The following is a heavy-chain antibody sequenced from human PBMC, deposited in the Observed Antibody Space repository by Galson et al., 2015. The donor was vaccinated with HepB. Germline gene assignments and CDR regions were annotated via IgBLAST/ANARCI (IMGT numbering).Heavy chain of an antibody. Sequence: SLRLSCAGSGFSFSNAWMSWVRQAPGKGLEWVGRIKNKGDGGTADYAAPVKGRFTISRDDSKNTLYLQMNSLKTEDTAVYYCTTRPGVAWYIDLWGRGTLVTVSP. D-gene: IGHD2-15*01. J-gene: IGHJ2*01. CDR2: IKNKGDGGTA. CDR3: TTRPGVAWYIDL. V-gene: IGHV3-15*01. CDR1: GFSFSNAW.